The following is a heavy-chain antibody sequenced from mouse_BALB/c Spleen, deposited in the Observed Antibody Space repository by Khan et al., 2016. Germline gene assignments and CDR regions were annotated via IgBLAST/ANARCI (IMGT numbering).Heavy chain of an antibody. Sequence: QVQLKQSGAELVRPGVSVKISCKGSGYTFTDYDMHWVKQSHAKSLEWIGIISTYYGDSNYNQNFKGEATITVDKSSNTAYMELARLTSEDSAIYYCARGTTALFYALDYWGQGTSVTVAS. CDR1: GYTFTDYD. J-gene: IGHJ4*01. V-gene: IGHV1S137*01. CDR3: ARGTTALFYALDY. CDR2: ISTYYGDS. D-gene: IGHD1-2*01.